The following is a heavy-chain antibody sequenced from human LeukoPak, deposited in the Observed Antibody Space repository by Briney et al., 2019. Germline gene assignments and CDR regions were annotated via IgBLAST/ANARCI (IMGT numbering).Heavy chain of an antibody. CDR2: ISGSDGTT. CDR3: AKDLLRGVAGTGFDY. V-gene: IGHV3-23*01. J-gene: IGHJ4*02. D-gene: IGHD6-19*01. Sequence: PAGGSLRLSCVVSGFTFSSYAMNWVRQAPGKGLEWVSTISGSDGTTYYADSVKGRFTISRDNSKNTLFLQMNSLRADDTAVYYCAKDLLRGVAGTGFDYWGQGTPVTVSS. CDR1: GFTFSSYA.